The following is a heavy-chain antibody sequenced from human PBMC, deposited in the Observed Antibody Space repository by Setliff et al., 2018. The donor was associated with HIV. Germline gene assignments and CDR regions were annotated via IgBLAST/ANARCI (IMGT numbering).Heavy chain of an antibody. CDR1: GGTFSSHA. J-gene: IGHJ4*02. V-gene: IGHV1-69*13. Sequence: GASVKVSCKAPGGTFSSHAINWVRQAAGQGLEWMGRIIPMFGSIKYAQDFQGRVTITVDGSTGTAYMGLNSLKSDDTGIYYCVRARPSGSHYNFDFWGQGTPVTVSS. CDR2: IIPMFGSI. D-gene: IGHD1-26*01. CDR3: VRARPSGSHYNFDF.